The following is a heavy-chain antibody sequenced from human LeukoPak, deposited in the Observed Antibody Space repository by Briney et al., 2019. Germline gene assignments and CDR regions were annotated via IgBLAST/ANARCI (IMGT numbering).Heavy chain of an antibody. Sequence: GRSLRLSCAASGFTFSSYGMHWVRQAPGKGLEWVAVIWYDGSNKYYADSVKGRFTISRDNSKNTLYLQMNSLRAEDTAVYYCAKVEYSSYPYYYYMDVRGKGTTVTVSS. CDR2: IWYDGSNK. V-gene: IGHV3-33*06. CDR3: AKVEYSSYPYYYYMDV. CDR1: GFTFSSYG. J-gene: IGHJ6*03. D-gene: IGHD6-6*01.